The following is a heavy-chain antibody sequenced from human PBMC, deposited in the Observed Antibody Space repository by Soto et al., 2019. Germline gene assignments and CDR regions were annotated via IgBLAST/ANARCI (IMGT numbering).Heavy chain of an antibody. CDR3: AKSHCSSTSCNPKA. CDR1: GFTFSSYG. CDR2: ISYDGSNK. D-gene: IGHD2-2*01. J-gene: IGHJ4*02. V-gene: IGHV3-30*18. Sequence: QVQLVESGGGVVQPGRSLRLSCAASGFTFSSYGMHWVRQAPGKGLEWVAVISYDGSNKYYADSVKGRFTISRDNSKNTLYLQMNSLRAEDTAVYYCAKSHCSSTSCNPKAWGQGTLVTVSS.